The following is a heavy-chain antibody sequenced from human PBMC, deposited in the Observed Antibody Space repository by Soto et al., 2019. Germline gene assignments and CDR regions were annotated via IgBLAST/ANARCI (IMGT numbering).Heavy chain of an antibody. V-gene: IGHV1-69*01. CDR2: IIPIFGTA. Sequence: QVQLVQSGVEGKKPGSSVKVSCKASGGTFSSYAISWVRQAPGQGLEWMGGIIPIFGTANYAQKFQGRVTITADESTSTAYMELSSLRSEDTAVYYCASGRPGPAAIGGAYYYYYGMDVWGQGTTVTVSS. CDR3: ASGRPGPAAIGGAYYYYYGMDV. D-gene: IGHD2-2*01. CDR1: GGTFSSYA. J-gene: IGHJ6*02.